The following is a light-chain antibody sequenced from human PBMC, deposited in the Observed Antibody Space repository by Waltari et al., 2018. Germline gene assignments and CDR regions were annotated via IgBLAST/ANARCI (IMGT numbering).Light chain of an antibody. CDR3: QQYGNSPPYT. Sequence: EIVLTQSPGTLSLSPGDRATLSCRASKSVDSAYLAWFQQKPGQAPSLLIYGASSRATGIPDRFSGSASGTGFTLTISRLEPEDFAIYYCQQYGNSPPYTFGQGTKLEIK. V-gene: IGKV3-20*01. CDR2: GAS. CDR1: KSVDSAY. J-gene: IGKJ2*01.